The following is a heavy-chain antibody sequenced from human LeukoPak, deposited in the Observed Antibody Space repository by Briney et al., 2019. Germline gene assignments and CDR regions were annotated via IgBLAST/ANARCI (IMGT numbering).Heavy chain of an antibody. J-gene: IGHJ4*02. D-gene: IGHD2-15*01. V-gene: IGHV4-59*01. CDR3: AKEQYFGVGGSCPFDY. CDR1: GGSISSYY. Sequence: SETLSLTCTVSGGSISSYYWSWIRQPPGKGLEWIGYIYYSGSTNYNPSLKSRVTISVDTSKNQFSLKLSSVTAADTAVYYCAKEQYFGVGGSCPFDYWGQGTLVTVSS. CDR2: IYYSGST.